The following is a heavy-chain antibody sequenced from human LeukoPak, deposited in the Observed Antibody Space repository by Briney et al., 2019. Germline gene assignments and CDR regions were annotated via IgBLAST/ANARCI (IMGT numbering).Heavy chain of an antibody. D-gene: IGHD3-3*01. V-gene: IGHV3-21*01. J-gene: IGHJ4*02. CDR1: GFTFSTYT. CDR3: ARDWSIPPVY. Sequence: GGSLRLSCAASGFTFSTYTMNWVGQAPGKGLEWVSSISSSSTYIYYADSLKGRFTISRDNAKNSLFLQMNSLRAEDTAVYYCARDWSIPPVYWGQGALVTVSS. CDR2: ISSSSTYI.